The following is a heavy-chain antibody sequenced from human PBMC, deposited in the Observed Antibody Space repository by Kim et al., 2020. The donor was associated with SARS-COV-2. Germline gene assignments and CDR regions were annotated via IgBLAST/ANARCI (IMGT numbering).Heavy chain of an antibody. J-gene: IGHJ6*02. Sequence: GGSLRLPCAASGFTFSSYSMNWVRQAPGKGLEWVSSISSSSSYIYYAASVKGRFTIPRDNAKNSLYRQMNSLRAEDAAGYYCARDRVWGSYRLAYYYGMDVWGQGTTFSVSS. V-gene: IGHV3-21*01. CDR3: ARDRVWGSYRLAYYYGMDV. D-gene: IGHD3-16*02. CDR1: GFTFSSYS. CDR2: ISSSSSYI.